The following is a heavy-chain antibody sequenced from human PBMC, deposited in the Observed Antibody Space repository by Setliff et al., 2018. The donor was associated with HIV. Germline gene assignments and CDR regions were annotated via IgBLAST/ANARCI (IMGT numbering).Heavy chain of an antibody. J-gene: IGHJ6*03. D-gene: IGHD3-10*01. CDR1: GFSLSYYR. CDR3: ARVVDTSGGYWGSFYRYMDV. CDR2: IEQDGSEK. Sequence: GESLKISCAASGFSLSYYRMNWVRQAPGKGLEWVANIEQDGSEKYYVDSVKGRFTISRDNTKNSLYLQMDSLRAEDTAVYYCARVVDTSGGYWGSFYRYMDVWGKGTTVTV. V-gene: IGHV3-7*03.